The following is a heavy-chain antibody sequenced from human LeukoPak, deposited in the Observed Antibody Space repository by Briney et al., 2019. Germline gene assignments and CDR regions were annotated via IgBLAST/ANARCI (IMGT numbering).Heavy chain of an antibody. Sequence: SETLSLTCTVSGGSISSSSYYWGWLRQPPGKGLEWIGSIYYSGSTYYNPSLKSRVTISVDTSKNQVALKLSSVTAADTAVYYCASSRPAVNYYYYYYMDGWGKGTTVTISS. V-gene: IGHV4-39*06. D-gene: IGHD2-2*01. J-gene: IGHJ6*03. CDR2: IYYSGST. CDR3: ASSRPAVNYYYYYYMDG. CDR1: GGSISSSSYY.